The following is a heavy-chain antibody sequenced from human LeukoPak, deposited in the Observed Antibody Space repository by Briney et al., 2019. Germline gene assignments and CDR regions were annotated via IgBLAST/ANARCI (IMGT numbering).Heavy chain of an antibody. D-gene: IGHD3-22*01. CDR3: ARKLYDSSRYGQTYYFDY. CDR2: ISPYNGNT. J-gene: IGHJ4*02. Sequence: GASVKVSCKASGYTFTSYGISWVRQAPGQGLEWMGGISPYNGNTNYAQKLQGRVTMTTDTSTSTAYMDLRSLRSDDTAVYYCARKLYDSSRYGQTYYFDYWGQGTLVTVSS. CDR1: GYTFTSYG. V-gene: IGHV1-18*01.